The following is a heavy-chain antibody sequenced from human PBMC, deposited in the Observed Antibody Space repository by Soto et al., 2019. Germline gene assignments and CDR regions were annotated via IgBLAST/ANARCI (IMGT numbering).Heavy chain of an antibody. Sequence: PGGSLRLSCAASGFTFTDYAMHWVRQAPGKGLEWVAVISKDGSTEYYADSVKGRFTFSRDNSKNTLFLQMNSLKTEDTAMYYCARDENTAMVHYFDYWGQGALVTVSS. CDR1: GFTFTDYA. V-gene: IGHV3-30-3*01. CDR2: ISKDGSTE. J-gene: IGHJ4*02. D-gene: IGHD5-18*01. CDR3: ARDENTAMVHYFDY.